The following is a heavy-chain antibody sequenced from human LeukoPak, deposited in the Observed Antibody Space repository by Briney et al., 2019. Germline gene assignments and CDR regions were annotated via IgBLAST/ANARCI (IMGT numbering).Heavy chain of an antibody. D-gene: IGHD6-19*01. J-gene: IGHJ4*02. CDR3: ARGRRSLVAGRNFDY. CDR2: ISAYNGNT. V-gene: IGHV1-18*01. Sequence: ASVKVSCKASGYTFTSYGISWVRQAPGQGLEWMGWISAYNGNTNYAQKLQGRVTMTTDTSTSTAYMELRSLRSDDTAVYYCARGRRSLVAGRNFDYWGQGTLVTVSS. CDR1: GYTFTSYG.